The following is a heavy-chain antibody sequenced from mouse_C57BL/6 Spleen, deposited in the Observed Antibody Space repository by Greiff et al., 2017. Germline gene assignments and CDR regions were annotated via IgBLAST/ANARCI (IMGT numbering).Heavy chain of an antibody. CDR3: ASMVTTLYYYAMDY. D-gene: IGHD2-1*01. Sequence: VQLQQSGAELVRPGTSVKMSCKASGYTFTNYWIGWAKQRPGHGLEWIGDIYPGGGYTNYNEKFKGKATLTADKSSSTAYMQFSSLTSEDSAVYFCASMVTTLYYYAMDYWGQGTSVTVSS. V-gene: IGHV1-63*01. J-gene: IGHJ4*01. CDR1: GYTFTNYW. CDR2: IYPGGGYT.